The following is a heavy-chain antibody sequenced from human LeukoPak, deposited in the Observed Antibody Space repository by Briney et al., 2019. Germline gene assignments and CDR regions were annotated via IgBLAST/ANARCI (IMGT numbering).Heavy chain of an antibody. V-gene: IGHV3-23*01. D-gene: IGHD3-22*01. Sequence: PGGSLRLSCAASGFTVSSHAMSWVRQAPGEGLEWVSVISGSGGSNYYADAVKGRFTIPKNNSKNTLYLQMNSLRAENTAVYYCAKAYYDSSGCPFDCWGQGTLVTASS. J-gene: IGHJ4*02. CDR1: GFTVSSHA. CDR3: AKAYYDSSGCPFDC. CDR2: ISGSGGSN.